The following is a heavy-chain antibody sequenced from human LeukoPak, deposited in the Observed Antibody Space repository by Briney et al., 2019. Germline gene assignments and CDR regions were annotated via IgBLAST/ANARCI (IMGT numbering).Heavy chain of an antibody. CDR2: ISSSSSYI. J-gene: IGHJ4*02. D-gene: IGHD3-22*01. Sequence: GGSLRLSCAASGFTFSSYSMNWVRQAPGKGLEWVSSISSSSSYIYYADSVKGRFTISRDNAKNSLYLQMNSLRAEDTAVYYCASRRYYYDSSGYYRVVPFDYWGQGTLVTVSS. V-gene: IGHV3-21*01. CDR3: ASRRYYYDSSGYYRVVPFDY. CDR1: GFTFSSYS.